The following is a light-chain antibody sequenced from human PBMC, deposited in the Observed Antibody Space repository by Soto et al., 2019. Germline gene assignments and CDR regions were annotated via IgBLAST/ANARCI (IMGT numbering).Light chain of an antibody. V-gene: IGLV3-1*01. Sequence: SYELTQPHSVSVSPGQTASITCSGDKLGDKYACWYQQKPGQSPVLVIYQDRKRPSGIPERFSGSNSGNTATLTISGTQAMDEADYYCQAWDSSTAVFGGGTKVTVL. J-gene: IGLJ2*01. CDR1: KLGDKY. CDR2: QDR. CDR3: QAWDSSTAV.